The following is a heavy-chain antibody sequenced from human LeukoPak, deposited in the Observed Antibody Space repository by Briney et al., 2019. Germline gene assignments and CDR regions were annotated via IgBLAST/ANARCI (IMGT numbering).Heavy chain of an antibody. V-gene: IGHV1-2*02. CDR2: INPNSGGT. CDR3: ARDRVGYCSSTSCSRGGDYFDY. CDR1: GYTFTGYY. Sequence: GASVKVSCKASGYTFTGYYMHWVRQAPGQGLEWMGWINPNSGGTNYAQKFQGRVTMTRDTAISTAYMELSRLRSDDTAVYYCARDRVGYCSSTSCSRGGDYFDYWGQGTLVTVSS. J-gene: IGHJ4*02. D-gene: IGHD2-2*01.